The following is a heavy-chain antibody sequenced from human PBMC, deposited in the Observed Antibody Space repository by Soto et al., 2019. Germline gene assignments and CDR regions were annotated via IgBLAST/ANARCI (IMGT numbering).Heavy chain of an antibody. J-gene: IGHJ6*02. CDR1: DDFISSYY. V-gene: IGHV4-4*07. CDR2: VSTNGAT. Sequence: SETLSLTCTVSDDFISSYYWNWIRQPAGKGLEWIGRVSTNGATNYNPSLESRVTMSVDTSKNQFSLKLTSVAAADTAVYFCARADYEILTGSYAMDVWGQGTTVTV. CDR3: ARADYEILTGSYAMDV. D-gene: IGHD3-9*01.